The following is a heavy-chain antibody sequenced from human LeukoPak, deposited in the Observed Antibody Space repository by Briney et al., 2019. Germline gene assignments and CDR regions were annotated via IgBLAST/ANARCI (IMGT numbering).Heavy chain of an antibody. CDR3: ARWFGEPPRIDY. Sequence: GGSLRLSCAASGFTFSSYGMHWVRQAPGKGLEWVAVIWYDGSNKYYADSVKGRFTISRDNSKNTLYLQMNSLRAEDTAVYYCARWFGEPPRIDYWGQGTLVTVSS. CDR2: IWYDGSNK. J-gene: IGHJ4*02. CDR1: GFTFSSYG. V-gene: IGHV3-33*01. D-gene: IGHD3-10*01.